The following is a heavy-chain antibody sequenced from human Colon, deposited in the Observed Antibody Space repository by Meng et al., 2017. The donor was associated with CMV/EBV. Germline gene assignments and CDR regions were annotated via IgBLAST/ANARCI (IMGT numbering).Heavy chain of an antibody. CDR1: GFTFTSYG. Sequence: ASVKVSCKASGFTFTSYGISWVRQAPGQRLEWLGWISPHSGNTKYVQEIQGRVLMTTDTTTNTAYLELSSLTSDDTAVYYCARWANCSGDCHAHYPPHVSWGLDVWGQGTAVTVSS. D-gene: IGHD2-21*01. CDR2: ISPHSGNT. J-gene: IGHJ6*02. V-gene: IGHV1-18*01. CDR3: ARWANCSGDCHAHYPPHVSWGLDV.